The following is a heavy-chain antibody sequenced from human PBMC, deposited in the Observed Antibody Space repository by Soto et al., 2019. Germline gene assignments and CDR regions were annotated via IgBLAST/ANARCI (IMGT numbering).Heavy chain of an antibody. CDR1: GFSLSSTGVG. D-gene: IGHD5-18*01. CDR3: AHLNTRAYYFDY. J-gene: IGHJ4*02. Sequence: SGPTLVNPTQPLTLTCSFSGFSLSSTGVGVGWIRQPPGKALEWVALIYWNDDKRYSPSLKSRLTITKDTSKIQFILTVTTTDPVDTATYFCAHLNTRAYYFDYWGQGALVTVSS. V-gene: IGHV2-5*01. CDR2: IYWNDDK.